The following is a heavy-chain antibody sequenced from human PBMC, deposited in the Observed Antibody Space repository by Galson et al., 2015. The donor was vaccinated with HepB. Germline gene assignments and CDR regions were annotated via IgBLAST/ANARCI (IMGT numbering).Heavy chain of an antibody. V-gene: IGHV3-48*01. Sequence: SLRLSCAASGFTFSSYSMNWVRQAPGKGLEWVSYISKSSTTIYYADSVKGRFTISRDNAKNSLYLQMNSLRAGDTALYFCARDHEWEFLMGLFGCWGQGTLVTVAS. D-gene: IGHD1-26*01. CDR3: ARDHEWEFLMGLFGC. CDR1: GFTFSSYS. CDR2: ISKSSTTI. J-gene: IGHJ4*02.